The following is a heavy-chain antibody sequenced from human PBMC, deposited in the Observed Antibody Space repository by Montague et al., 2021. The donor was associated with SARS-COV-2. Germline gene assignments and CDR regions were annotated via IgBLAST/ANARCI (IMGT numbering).Heavy chain of an antibody. CDR3: ARDSGYYDSSGYSYDAFDI. CDR1: GGFISSGGYY. CDR2: IYHTGST. Sequence: TLSLTCTVSGGFISSGGYYWSWIRQHPGKGLEWIGYIYHTGSTQYXXXLKSRVTISKETSKNHFSLNLRSVTAADSAVYYCARDSGYYDSSGYSYDAFDIWGQGTKVTVSS. J-gene: IGHJ3*02. D-gene: IGHD3-22*01. V-gene: IGHV4-31*03.